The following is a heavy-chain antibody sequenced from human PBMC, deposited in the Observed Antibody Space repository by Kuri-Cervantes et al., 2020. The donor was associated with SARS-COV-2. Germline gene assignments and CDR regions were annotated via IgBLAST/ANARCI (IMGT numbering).Heavy chain of an antibody. CDR3: AREGTILSDIDY. V-gene: IGHV1-18*01. CDR2: VSAYGGTP. D-gene: IGHD2/OR15-2a*01. Sequence: ASVKVSCKTSGYNSNVYGVTWVRQAPGQGLEWMGWVSAYGGTPTYSQKFQGRVTFSTDTFTTTSYMELRSLRSDDTAVYYCAREGTILSDIDYWGQGTLVTVSS. J-gene: IGHJ4*02. CDR1: GYNSNVYG.